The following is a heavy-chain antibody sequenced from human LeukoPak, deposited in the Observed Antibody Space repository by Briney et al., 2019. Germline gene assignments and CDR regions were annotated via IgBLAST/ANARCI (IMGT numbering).Heavy chain of an antibody. J-gene: IGHJ4*02. Sequence: PSETLSLTCTVSSGSVSSGSYYWSWIRQPPGKGLEWIGYVYYSGSTKYNPSPKSRVTISVDTSKNQFSLKLSSVTAADTAVYYCAIVSVAATYLDYWGQGSLVTVPS. D-gene: IGHD2-15*01. CDR2: VYYSGST. CDR1: SGSVSSGSYY. CDR3: AIVSVAATYLDY. V-gene: IGHV4-61*01.